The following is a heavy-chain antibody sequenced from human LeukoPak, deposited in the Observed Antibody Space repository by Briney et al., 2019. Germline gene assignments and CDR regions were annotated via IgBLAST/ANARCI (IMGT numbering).Heavy chain of an antibody. D-gene: IGHD3-3*01. CDR1: GGSISSYY. J-gene: IGHJ4*02. CDR2: IYTSGST. Sequence: SETLSLTCTVSGGSISSYYWSWIRQPAGKGLEWIGRIYTSGSTNYNPSLKSRVTMSVDTSKNQFSLKLSSVTAADTAVYYCARGGGLRFLEWFDYWGQGTLVTVSS. V-gene: IGHV4-4*07. CDR3: ARGGGLRFLEWFDY.